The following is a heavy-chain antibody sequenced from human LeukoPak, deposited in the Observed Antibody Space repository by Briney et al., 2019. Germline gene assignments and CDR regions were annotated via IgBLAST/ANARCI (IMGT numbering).Heavy chain of an antibody. CDR1: GFTVSSNY. D-gene: IGHD4-11*01. Sequence: GGSLRLSCAASGFTVSSNYMSWVRQAPGKGLEWVSALYSGGSTYYADSVKGRFIISRDDSKNTLYLQMNSLRAEDTAVYFCARAFTVTTTFDYWGQGTLVTVSS. V-gene: IGHV3-53*01. CDR3: ARAFTVTTTFDY. J-gene: IGHJ4*02. CDR2: LYSGGST.